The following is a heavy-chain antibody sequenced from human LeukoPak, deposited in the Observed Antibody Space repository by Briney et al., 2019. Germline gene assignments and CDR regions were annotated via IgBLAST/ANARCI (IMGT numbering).Heavy chain of an antibody. CDR2: ISGSGGGT. CDR3: AKTPDTTVTFYYFDY. CDR1: GFTFSDYW. D-gene: IGHD4-17*01. V-gene: IGHV3-23*01. Sequence: GGSPRLSCAASGFTFSDYWMTWVRQAPGKGLEWGSAISGSGGGTYYADSVKGRFTISRDNSKNTLYLQMNRLRAEDTAVYYCAKTPDTTVTFYYFDYWGQGTLVTVSS. J-gene: IGHJ4*02.